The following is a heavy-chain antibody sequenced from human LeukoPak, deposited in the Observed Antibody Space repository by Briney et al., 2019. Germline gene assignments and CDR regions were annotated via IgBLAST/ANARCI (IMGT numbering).Heavy chain of an antibody. D-gene: IGHD3-9*01. J-gene: IGHJ4*02. Sequence: ASVKVSCKASGYTFTSYGISWVRQAPGQGLEWMGRISAYNGNTNYAQKLQGRVTMTTDTSTSTAYMELRSLRSDDTAVYYCARDRDILTGYRSGFDYWGQGTLVTVSS. V-gene: IGHV1-18*01. CDR3: ARDRDILTGYRSGFDY. CDR1: GYTFTSYG. CDR2: ISAYNGNT.